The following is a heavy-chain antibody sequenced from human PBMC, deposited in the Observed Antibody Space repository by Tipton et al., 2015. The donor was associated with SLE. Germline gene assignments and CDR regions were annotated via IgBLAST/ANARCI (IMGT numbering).Heavy chain of an antibody. J-gene: IGHJ3*01. D-gene: IGHD6-25*01. CDR3: ARGLSLSALDV. CDR1: GYIFISSA. Sequence: QLVQSGAEVKKPGASVKVSCRTSGYIFISSAMHWVRQAPGKSLQWVGCINIGSGNTKYSQDFQGRITITRDAYSNTAYMELSSLRSDDMGVYYCARGLSLSALDVWGQGTMVTV. CDR2: INIGSGNT. V-gene: IGHV1-3*03.